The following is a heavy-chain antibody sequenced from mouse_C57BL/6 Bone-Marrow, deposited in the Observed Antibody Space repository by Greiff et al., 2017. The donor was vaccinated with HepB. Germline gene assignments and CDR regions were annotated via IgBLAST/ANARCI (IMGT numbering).Heavy chain of an antibody. Sequence: VQLQQSGAELVRPGASVKLSCKASGYTFTDYYINWVKQRPGQGLEWIARIYPGSGNTYYNEKFKGKATLTAEKSSSTAYMQLSSLTSEDSAVYFCARGITTVVYYYAMGYWGQGTSVTVSS. J-gene: IGHJ4*01. CDR1: GYTFTDYY. V-gene: IGHV1-76*01. D-gene: IGHD1-1*01. CDR2: IYPGSGNT. CDR3: ARGITTVVYYYAMGY.